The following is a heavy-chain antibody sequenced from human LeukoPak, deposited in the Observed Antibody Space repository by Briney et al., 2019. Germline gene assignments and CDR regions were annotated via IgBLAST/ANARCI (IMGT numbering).Heavy chain of an antibody. D-gene: IGHD5-18*01. J-gene: IGHJ4*02. CDR1: GGSISSSSYY. Sequence: PSETLSLTCTVSGGSISSSSYYWGWIRQPPGKGLEWIGGIYYSGSTYYNPSLKSRVTISVDTSKNQFSLKLSSVTAADTAVYYCARSTWIQLWYYFDHWGQGTLVTVSS. CDR2: IYYSGST. V-gene: IGHV4-39*01. CDR3: ARSTWIQLWYYFDH.